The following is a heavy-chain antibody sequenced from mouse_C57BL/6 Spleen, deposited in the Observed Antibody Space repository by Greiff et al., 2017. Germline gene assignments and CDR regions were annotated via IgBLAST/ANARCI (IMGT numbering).Heavy chain of an antibody. J-gene: IGHJ3*01. Sequence: VQLQQSGTVLARPGASVKMSCKTSGYTFTSYWMHWVKQRPGQGLEWIGAIYPGNSDTSYNQKFKGKAKLTAVTSASTAYMELSSLTNEDSAVYYCTRERVYDYDGEFAYWGQGTLVTVSA. CDR2: IYPGNSDT. CDR3: TRERVYDYDGEFAY. CDR1: GYTFTSYW. D-gene: IGHD2-4*01. V-gene: IGHV1-5*01.